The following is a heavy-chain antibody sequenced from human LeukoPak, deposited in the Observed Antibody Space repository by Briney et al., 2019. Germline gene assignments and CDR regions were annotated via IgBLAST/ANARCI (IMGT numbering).Heavy chain of an antibody. D-gene: IGHD6-19*01. J-gene: IGHJ4*02. CDR1: GFTFSSYA. CDR2: ISYDGSNK. CDR3: AGVREGIAVAATDY. Sequence: PGRSLRLSCAASGFTFSSYAMHWVRQAPGKGLEWVAVISYDGSNKYYADSVKGRFTISRDNSKNTLYLQMNSLRAEDTAVYYCAGVREGIAVAATDYWGQGTLVTVSS. V-gene: IGHV3-30-3*01.